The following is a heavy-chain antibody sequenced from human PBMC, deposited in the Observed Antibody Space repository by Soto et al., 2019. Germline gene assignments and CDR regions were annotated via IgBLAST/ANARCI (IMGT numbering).Heavy chain of an antibody. CDR2: IIPIFGTA. V-gene: IGHV1-69*12. CDR1: GGTFSSYA. J-gene: IGHJ6*02. CDR3: ATPRNWNAGRYYYGMDV. Sequence: QVQLVQSGAEVKKPGSSVKVSCKASGGTFSSYAISWVRQAPGQGREWMGGIIPIFGTADYAQKFQGRVTITADESTSTAYMELSSLRSEDTAVYYCATPRNWNAGRYYYGMDVWGQGTTVTVSS. D-gene: IGHD1-1*01.